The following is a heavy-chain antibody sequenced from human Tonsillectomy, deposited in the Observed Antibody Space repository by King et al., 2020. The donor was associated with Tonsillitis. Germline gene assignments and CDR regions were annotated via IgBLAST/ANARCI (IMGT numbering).Heavy chain of an antibody. D-gene: IGHD2-2*03. V-gene: IGHV4-39*02. CDR2: FFYSGDT. CDR1: GASISTNTYS. CDR3: ARYPFHLHGFFDL. Sequence: QLQESGPGLVKPSETLSLTCTVSGASISTNTYSWGWIRQPPGRGLGWVGDFFYSGDTSYNPSLKGRVTTSVDTSTNHFSLKLSSVTAADTAVYYCARYPFHLHGFFDLWGRGTLVTVSS. J-gene: IGHJ2*01.